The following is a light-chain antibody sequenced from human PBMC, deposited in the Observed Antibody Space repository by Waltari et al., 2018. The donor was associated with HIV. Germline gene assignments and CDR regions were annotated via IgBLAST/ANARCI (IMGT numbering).Light chain of an antibody. V-gene: IGLV1-47*01. CDR1: TSNIGYNY. CDR2: RND. Sequence: QYVLTQPPSASGTPGQRVTISCSGSTSNIGYNYVYWYQQFPGTAPKLLIYRNDQRPLGVPARFSGSKSGTSASLAITGLRSEDEADYYCATWDDGLSGRRVFGGGTKLTVL. J-gene: IGLJ3*02. CDR3: ATWDDGLSGRRV.